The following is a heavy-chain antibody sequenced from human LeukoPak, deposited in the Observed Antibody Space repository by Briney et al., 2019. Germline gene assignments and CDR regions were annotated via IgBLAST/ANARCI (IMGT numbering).Heavy chain of an antibody. D-gene: IGHD5-18*01. J-gene: IGHJ5*02. CDR2: IYTSGST. Sequence: SETLSLTCTVPGGSISSYYWSWIRQPAGKGLGWIGRIYTSGSTNYNPSLKSRVTISVDASKNQFSLKLSSVTAADTAVYYCARAPRNTADNWFDPWGQGTLVTVSS. V-gene: IGHV4-4*07. CDR1: GGSISSYY. CDR3: ARAPRNTADNWFDP.